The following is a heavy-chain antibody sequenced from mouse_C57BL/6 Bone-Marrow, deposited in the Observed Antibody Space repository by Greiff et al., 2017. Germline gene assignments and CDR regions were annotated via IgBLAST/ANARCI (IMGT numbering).Heavy chain of an antibody. CDR2: IDPSGSYT. Sequence: QVQLQQPGAELVMPGASVKLSCKASGYTFTSYWMHWVKQRPGQGLEWIGEIDPSGSYTNYNQKFKGKSTLTVDKSSSTAYMQLSSLTYEDSAVYYCAKDYGNYFYAMDYWGQGTSVTVSS. V-gene: IGHV1-69*01. J-gene: IGHJ4*01. CDR3: AKDYGNYFYAMDY. D-gene: IGHD2-1*01. CDR1: GYTFTSYW.